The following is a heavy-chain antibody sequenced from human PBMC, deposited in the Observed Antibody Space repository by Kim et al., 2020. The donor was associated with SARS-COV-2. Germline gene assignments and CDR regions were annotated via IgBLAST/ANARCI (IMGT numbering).Heavy chain of an antibody. V-gene: IGHV4-31*03. CDR2: IFFTGST. CDR3: ARSTPGPFDP. CDR1: GGSIFTAAYY. D-gene: IGHD7-27*01. Sequence: SETLSLTCTVSGGSIFTAAYYWTWIRQGPGKGLEWIGHIFFTGSTTYNPSLKSRVVISMDTSKNQFSLNVTSVTVADTAMYYCARSTPGPFDPWGQGTQVTVSS. J-gene: IGHJ5*02.